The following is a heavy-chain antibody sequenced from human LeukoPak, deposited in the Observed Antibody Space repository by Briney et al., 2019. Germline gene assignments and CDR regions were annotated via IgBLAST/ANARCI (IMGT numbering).Heavy chain of an antibody. CDR2: VYNSGST. D-gene: IGHD1-26*01. Sequence: SETLSLTCTVSGGSISNYYWSWIRQPPGKGLEWIGYVYNSGSTNYNPSLKSRATISVDTSKNQFSLKLSSVTAADTAVYYCARDFLGAGTVGATSGYWGQGTLVTVSS. CDR1: GGSISNYY. V-gene: IGHV4-4*08. CDR3: ARDFLGAGTVGATSGY. J-gene: IGHJ4*02.